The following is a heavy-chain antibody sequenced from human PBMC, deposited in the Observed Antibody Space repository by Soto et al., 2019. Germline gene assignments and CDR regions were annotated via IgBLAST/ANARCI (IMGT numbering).Heavy chain of an antibody. Sequence: SVKVSCKASGGTFSTYTISWVRQAPGQGLEWMGRIIPMFGIAIYAQEFQGRVTITADKSTSTAYMEVSSLRSEDTAVYYCARGGPSNRDLLDIPAQRTTVIVSS. CDR1: GGTFSTYT. CDR2: IIPMFGIA. V-gene: IGHV1-69*02. D-gene: IGHD2-2*01. CDR3: ARGGPSNRDLLDI. J-gene: IGHJ3*02.